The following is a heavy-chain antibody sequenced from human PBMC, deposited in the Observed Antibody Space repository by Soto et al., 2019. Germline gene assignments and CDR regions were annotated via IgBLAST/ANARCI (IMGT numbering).Heavy chain of an antibody. Sequence: EVQLVESGGGLVKPGGSLRLSCAASGFTFSSYSMNWVRQAPGKGLEWVSSISSSSSYIYYADSVKGRFTISRDNAKNSLYLQMNSLRAEDTAVYYCASDLIVGCSGGSCYGGGNWFDPWGQGTLVTVSS. CDR1: GFTFSSYS. CDR3: ASDLIVGCSGGSCYGGGNWFDP. D-gene: IGHD2-15*01. CDR2: ISSSSSYI. J-gene: IGHJ5*02. V-gene: IGHV3-21*01.